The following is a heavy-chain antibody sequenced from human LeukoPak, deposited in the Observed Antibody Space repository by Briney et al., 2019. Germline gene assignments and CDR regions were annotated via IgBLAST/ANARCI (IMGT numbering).Heavy chain of an antibody. V-gene: IGHV4-59*08. J-gene: IGHJ4*02. CDR2: IYYSGGT. D-gene: IGHD3-16*01. CDR1: GGSINSYY. Sequence: KPSETLSLTCTVSGGSINSYYWTWIRQPPGRGLEWIGYIYYSGGTNYNPSLKSRVTISVDTSKNQFSLKLSSVTAADTAVYYCARQPFGTYFDYWGPGTLVTVSP. CDR3: ARQPFGTYFDY.